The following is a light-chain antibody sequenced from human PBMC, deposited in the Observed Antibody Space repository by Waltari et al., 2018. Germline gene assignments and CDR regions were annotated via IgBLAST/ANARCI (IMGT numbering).Light chain of an antibody. Sequence: QSVLTQPPSASGTPGPRVTIFCSGRSSNIGSNSVNCYQQLPGTAPKLLMYGNDQRPSGVPDRFSGSKSGTSASLAISGLQSEDDADYYCEAWDDSLNGPVFGGGTKLTVL. CDR2: GND. CDR3: EAWDDSLNGPV. CDR1: SSNIGSNS. J-gene: IGLJ2*01. V-gene: IGLV1-44*01.